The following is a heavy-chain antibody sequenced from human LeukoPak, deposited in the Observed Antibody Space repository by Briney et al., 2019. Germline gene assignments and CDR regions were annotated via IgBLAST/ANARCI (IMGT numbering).Heavy chain of an antibody. J-gene: IGHJ4*02. CDR1: GGSISSSSYY. D-gene: IGHD6-6*01. V-gene: IGHV4-39*07. CDR2: IYYSGST. CDR3: ARDLSSSYIGPIDY. Sequence: PSETLSLTCTVSGGSISSSSYYWGWIRQPPGKGLEWIGSIYYSGSTYYNPSLKSRVTISVDTSKNQFSLKLSSVTAADTAVYYCARDLSSSYIGPIDYWGQGTLVTVSS.